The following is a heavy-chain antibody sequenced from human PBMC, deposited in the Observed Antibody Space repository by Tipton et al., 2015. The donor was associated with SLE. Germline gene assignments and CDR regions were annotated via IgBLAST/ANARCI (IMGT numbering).Heavy chain of an antibody. J-gene: IGHJ6*03. D-gene: IGHD3-16*01. CDR1: GFTLSFHV. CDR3: ARDGQGDFYYYYMDV. Sequence: SLRLSCTASGFTLSFHVMHWVRQAPGKGLEYVSSISNDGKRIFYADSVNGRFTISRDNSRNTLYLQLASLRSDDTAVYYCARDGQGDFYYYYMDVWGKGTTLTVSS. V-gene: IGHV3-64*02. CDR2: ISNDGKRI.